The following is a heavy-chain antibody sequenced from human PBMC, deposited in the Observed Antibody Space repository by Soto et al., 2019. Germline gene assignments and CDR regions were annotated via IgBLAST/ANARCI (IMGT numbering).Heavy chain of an antibody. D-gene: IGHD3-10*01. Sequence: QAHLAQSGAEVKRPGSSVTVSCKASGGTFNSYGISWVRQAPGQGLDWMGVIIPLYGTVNYAQKFQGRVSITADKSTSTAYLDQNSRISDDTAVYYCARVRVIRGVIPSHFGLWGQGTLVTVSS. J-gene: IGHJ4*02. CDR1: GGTFNSYG. CDR3: ARVRVIRGVIPSHFGL. V-gene: IGHV1-69*06. CDR2: IIPLYGTV.